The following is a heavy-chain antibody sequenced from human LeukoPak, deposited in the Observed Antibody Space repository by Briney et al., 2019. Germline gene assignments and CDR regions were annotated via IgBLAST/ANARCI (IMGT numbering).Heavy chain of an antibody. CDR2: INHSGST. D-gene: IGHD3-10*01. CDR1: GGSFSGYY. J-gene: IGHJ4*02. CDR3: ARGRYYYGSGSFDY. V-gene: IGHV4-34*01. Sequence: SETLSLTCAVSGGSFSGYYWSWIRQPPGKGLEWIGEINHSGSTNYNPSLMSRVTISVDTSKNQFSLKLSSVTAADTAVYYCARGRYYYGSGSFDYWGQGTLVTVSS.